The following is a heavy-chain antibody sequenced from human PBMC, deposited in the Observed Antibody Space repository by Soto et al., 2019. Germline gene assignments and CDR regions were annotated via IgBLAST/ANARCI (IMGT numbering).Heavy chain of an antibody. V-gene: IGHV4-39*01. CDR3: ASGVLAARFPYFDY. Sequence: QLQLQESGPGLVKPSETLSLTCTVSGGSISSSSYYWGWIHQPPGKGLEWIGSIYYSGSTYYNPSLKSRVTISVDTSKNQFSLKLSSVTAADTAVYYCASGVLAARFPYFDYWGQGTLVTVSS. CDR1: GGSISSSSYY. J-gene: IGHJ4*02. D-gene: IGHD6-6*01. CDR2: IYYSGST.